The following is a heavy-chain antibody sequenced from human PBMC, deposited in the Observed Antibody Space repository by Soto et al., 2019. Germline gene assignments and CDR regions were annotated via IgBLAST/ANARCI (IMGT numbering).Heavy chain of an antibody. J-gene: IGHJ3*02. CDR1: GGSISSGGYY. Sequence: QVQLQESGPGLVKPSQTLSLTCTVSGGSISSGGYYWSWIRQHPGKGLEWIGYIYYSGSTYYNPSLKRXXTXSXXTSKNKFSLKLSSVTAADTAVYYCARESEGGAFDIWGQGTMVTVSS. CDR2: IYYSGST. CDR3: ARESEGGAFDI. V-gene: IGHV4-31*03. D-gene: IGHD2-15*01.